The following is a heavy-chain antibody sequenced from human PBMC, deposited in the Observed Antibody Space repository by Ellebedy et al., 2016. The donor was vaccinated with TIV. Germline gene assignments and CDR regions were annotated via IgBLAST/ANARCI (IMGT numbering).Heavy chain of an antibody. V-gene: IGHV3-23*01. D-gene: IGHD3-3*02. CDR1: RFNFDTEA. Sequence: PGGSLRLSCVASRFNFDTEAMSWVRQPPGKGLEWVASMSRDTINAHYAESVKDRFTVSRDNSRNTFYLEMSGLRGEDTAVYYCARKVSILTNYFDSWGQGTLVTVSS. J-gene: IGHJ4*02. CDR2: MSRDTINA. CDR3: ARKVSILTNYFDS.